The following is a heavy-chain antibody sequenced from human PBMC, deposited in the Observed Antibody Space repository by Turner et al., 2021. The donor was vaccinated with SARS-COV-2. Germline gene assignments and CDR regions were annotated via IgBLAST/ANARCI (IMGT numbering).Heavy chain of an antibody. J-gene: IGHJ4*02. CDR1: GFTVGTYD. CDR3: VREYCGGGICPGFCYFDF. V-gene: IGHV3-13*01. CDR2: IGVMVDT. Sequence: GQWVALGGGLLWPGESLGLSCAASGFTVGTYDMHWVRQPTGKSLDSVSAIGVMVDTYYSGCVKGRFTISRENARNSLYLQINSLRAEDTTVYYCVREYCGGGICPGFCYFDFWGQGTLVTVSS. D-gene: IGHD2-21*01.